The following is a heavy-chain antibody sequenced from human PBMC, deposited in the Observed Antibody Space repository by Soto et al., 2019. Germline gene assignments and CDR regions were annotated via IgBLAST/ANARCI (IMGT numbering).Heavy chain of an antibody. CDR2: IIPIFGTA. D-gene: IGHD3-10*01. CDR1: GGTFSSYA. CDR3: VAYYYGSGSPSPHYYYYGMDV. Sequence: SVKVSCKASGGTFSSYAISWVRQAPGQGLEWMGGIIPIFGTANYAQKFQGRVTITADESTSTAYMELSSLRSEDTAVYYCVAYYYGSGSPSPHYYYYGMDVWGQGTTVTSP. J-gene: IGHJ6*02. V-gene: IGHV1-69*13.